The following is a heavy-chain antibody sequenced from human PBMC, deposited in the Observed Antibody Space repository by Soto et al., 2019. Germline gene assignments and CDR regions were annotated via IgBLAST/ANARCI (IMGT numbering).Heavy chain of an antibody. J-gene: IGHJ4*02. CDR3: AKGRVGATTRGDFDF. Sequence: QVQLQESGPGLVKPSQTLSLTCTVSGGSISSGGYYWSWIRQHPGKGLEWIGYIYYSGGSYYYNPALKSRLTISGDTSKNQFSRKLSSVTAADPAVYYRAKGRVGATTRGDFDFWGQGTLVTVSS. CDR2: IYYSGGSY. D-gene: IGHD1-26*01. V-gene: IGHV4-31*03. CDR1: GGSISSGGYY.